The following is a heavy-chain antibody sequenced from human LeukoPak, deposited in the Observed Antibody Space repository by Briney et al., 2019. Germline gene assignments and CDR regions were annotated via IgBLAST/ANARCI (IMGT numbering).Heavy chain of an antibody. CDR3: ARLISARIDY. J-gene: IGHJ4*02. V-gene: IGHV4-39*01. CDR1: GGSISSSSYS. Sequence: SETLSLTCTVSGGSISSSSYSWGWIRQPPGKGLEWIGNIYYSGSTYYNPSLQSRLTISVDTSKNQFSLKLSSVTAADTAVYYCARLISARIDYWGQGTLVPVSS. CDR2: IYYSGST. D-gene: IGHD2/OR15-2a*01.